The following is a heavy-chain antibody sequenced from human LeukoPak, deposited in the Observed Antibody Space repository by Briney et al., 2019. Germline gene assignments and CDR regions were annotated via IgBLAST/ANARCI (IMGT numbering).Heavy chain of an antibody. V-gene: IGHV3-7*01. J-gene: IGHJ3*02. Sequence: GALRLSCAASGFTFSSYWMSWVRQAPGKGLEWVANIKQDGSEKYYVDSVKGRFTISRDNAKNSLYLQMNSLRAEDTAVYYCARDSIVVVPAAIRVNAFDIWGQGTMVTVSS. CDR1: GFTFSSYW. CDR3: ARDSIVVVPAAIRVNAFDI. D-gene: IGHD2-2*02. CDR2: IKQDGSEK.